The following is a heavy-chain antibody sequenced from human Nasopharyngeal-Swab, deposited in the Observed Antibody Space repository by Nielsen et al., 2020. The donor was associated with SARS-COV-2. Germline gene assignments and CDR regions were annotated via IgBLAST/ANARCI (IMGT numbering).Heavy chain of an antibody. J-gene: IGHJ6*02. CDR1: GYTFTGYY. CDR3: AKRSITMIVVDTPGHYYYGMDV. D-gene: IGHD3-22*01. Sequence: GESLKISCKASGYTFTGYYMHWVRQAPGQGLEWMGRINPNSGGTNYAQKFQGRVTMTRDTSISTAYMELSRLRSDDTAVYYCAKRSITMIVVDTPGHYYYGMDVWGQGTTVTVSS. V-gene: IGHV1-2*06. CDR2: INPNSGGT.